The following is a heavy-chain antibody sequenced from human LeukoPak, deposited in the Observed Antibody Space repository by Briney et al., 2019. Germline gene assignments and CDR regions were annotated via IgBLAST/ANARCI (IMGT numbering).Heavy chain of an antibody. CDR3: AKVRYDSSGYQSPYFDY. J-gene: IGHJ4*02. Sequence: PGGSLRLSCAASGFTFSSYAMSWVRQAPGKGLEWVSAISGSGGSTYYADSVKGRLTISRDNSRNTLYLQMNSLRAEDTAVYYCAKVRYDSSGYQSPYFDYWGQGTLVTVSS. D-gene: IGHD3-22*01. CDR1: GFTFSSYA. V-gene: IGHV3-23*01. CDR2: ISGSGGST.